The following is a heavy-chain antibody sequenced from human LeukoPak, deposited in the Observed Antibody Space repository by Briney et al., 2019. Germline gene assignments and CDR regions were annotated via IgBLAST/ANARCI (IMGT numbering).Heavy chain of an antibody. CDR3: AKDWLGTAIFDY. CDR1: GFTFSSYG. J-gene: IGHJ4*02. D-gene: IGHD2-21*02. CDR2: ISYDGSDK. V-gene: IGHV3-30*18. Sequence: PGGSLRLSCAASGFTFSSYGMHWVRQAPGKGLEWVAVISYDGSDKYYAESVKGRFTVSRDNSKNTLYLQMNSLRAEDTAVYYCAKDWLGTAIFDYWGQGTLVTVSS.